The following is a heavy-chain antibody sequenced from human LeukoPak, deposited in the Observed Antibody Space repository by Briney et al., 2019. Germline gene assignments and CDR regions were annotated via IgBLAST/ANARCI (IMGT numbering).Heavy chain of an antibody. V-gene: IGHV3-30*18. J-gene: IGHJ4*02. D-gene: IGHD3-16*01. CDR2: ISYDGNNK. Sequence: GRSLRLSCAASGFTFSSYGMHWVRQAPDKGLEWVAVISYDGNNKFYADSVKGRFTISRDNSKNTLYLQMNSLRAEDTAVYYCAKDHYNYIWGTYEFAHWGQGTLVTVSS. CDR3: AKDHYNYIWGTYEFAH. CDR1: GFTFSSYG.